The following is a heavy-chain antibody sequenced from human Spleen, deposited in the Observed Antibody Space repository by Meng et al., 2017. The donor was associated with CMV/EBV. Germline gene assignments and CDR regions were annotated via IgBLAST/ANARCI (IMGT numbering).Heavy chain of an antibody. J-gene: IGHJ4*02. V-gene: IGHV3-30*04. Sequence: GGSLRLSCAASGFTFSSYAIHWVRQAPGKGLEWVAVISYDGSDKYYADSVKGRFTISRDNSKNTLYLQMNSLRAEDTAVYYCARDGIQHFDYWGQGTLVTVSS. D-gene: IGHD1-14*01. CDR1: GFTFSSYA. CDR3: ARDGIQHFDY. CDR2: ISYDGSDK.